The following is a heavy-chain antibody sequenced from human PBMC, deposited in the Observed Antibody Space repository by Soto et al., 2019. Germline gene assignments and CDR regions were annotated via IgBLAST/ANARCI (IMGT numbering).Heavy chain of an antibody. V-gene: IGHV3-15*01. D-gene: IGHD2-15*01. CDR1: GFTFDNAW. J-gene: IGHJ6*02. CDR2: VKRRVDGGTT. CDR3: AKGIVVLSPADDDINYYYNPMDA. Sequence: XGSLRLSCAASGFTFDNAWLSLVRQSPGKGLEWVGRVKRRVDGGTTEYAAPVKGRVTISRDDSKNTLYLQMNSLRAEDTALYYCAKGIVVLSPADDDINYYYNPMDAWGQATTVTVSS.